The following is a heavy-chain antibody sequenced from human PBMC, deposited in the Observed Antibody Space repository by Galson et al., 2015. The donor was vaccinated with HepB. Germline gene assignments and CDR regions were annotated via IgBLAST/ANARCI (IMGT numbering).Heavy chain of an antibody. CDR1: GFTFSSYA. D-gene: IGHD5-12*01. Sequence: SLRLSCAASGFTFSSYAMNWVRQAPGKGLEWVSAISGSGSSKYYADSVKGRFTISRDNSKNTLYLQMNSLRAEDTAVYYCAKATGGYSGYDYYYYYGMDVWGQGTTVTVSS. J-gene: IGHJ6*02. CDR3: AKATGGYSGYDYYYYYGMDV. V-gene: IGHV3-23*01. CDR2: ISGSGSSK.